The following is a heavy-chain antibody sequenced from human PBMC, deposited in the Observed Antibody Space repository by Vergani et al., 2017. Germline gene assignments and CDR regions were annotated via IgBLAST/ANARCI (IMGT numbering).Heavy chain of an antibody. J-gene: IGHJ6*02. CDR1: GFTFGYYA. CDR3: TTGSAEIGYYYGMDV. D-gene: IGHD3-22*01. V-gene: IGHV3-49*03. Sequence: EVQLVESGGDLVQPGRSLRLSCTASGFTFGYYAMDWFRQAPGQGLEWVGGIRSKAYGQATIYAASVKGRFTISRDDSRNALYVQMNSLKTEDTGVYYCTTGSAEIGYYYGMDVWGQGTTVTVSS. CDR2: IRSKAYGQAT.